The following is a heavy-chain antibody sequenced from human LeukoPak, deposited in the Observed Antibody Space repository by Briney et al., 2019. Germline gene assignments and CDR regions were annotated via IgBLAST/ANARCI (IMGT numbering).Heavy chain of an antibody. CDR3: ATVVVTAPGEDYFDY. Sequence: APVKVSCKVSGYTLTELSMHWVRQAPGKGLEWMGGFDPEDGETIYAQKFQGRVTMTEDTSTDTAYMELSSLRSEDTAVYYCATVVVTAPGEDYFDYWGQGTLVTVSS. V-gene: IGHV1-24*01. CDR1: GYTLTELS. CDR2: FDPEDGET. J-gene: IGHJ4*02. D-gene: IGHD2-21*02.